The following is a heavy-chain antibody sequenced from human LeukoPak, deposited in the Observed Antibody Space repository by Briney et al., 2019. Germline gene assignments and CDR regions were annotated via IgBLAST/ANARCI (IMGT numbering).Heavy chain of an antibody. CDR3: ARGGRNVLRFLEWFTSPHAFDI. D-gene: IGHD3-3*01. CDR1: GGSISSYY. CDR2: INHSGST. V-gene: IGHV4-34*01. J-gene: IGHJ3*02. Sequence: SETLSLTCTVSGGSISSYYWSWIRQPPGKGLEWIGEINHSGSTNYNPSLKSRVTISVDTSKNQFSLKLSSVTAADTAVYYCARGGRNVLRFLEWFTSPHAFDIWGQGTMVTVSS.